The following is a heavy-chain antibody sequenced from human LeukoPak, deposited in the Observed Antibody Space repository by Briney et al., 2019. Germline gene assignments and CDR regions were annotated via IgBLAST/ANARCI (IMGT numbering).Heavy chain of an antibody. Sequence: PSETLSLTCTVSGGSISSSSYYWSWIRQPPGKGLEWIGEINHSGSTNYNPSLKSRATISVDTSKNQFSLKLSSVTAADTAVYYCARAPRSDYFDYWGQGTLVTVSS. CDR2: INHSGST. CDR3: ARAPRSDYFDY. V-gene: IGHV4-39*07. J-gene: IGHJ4*02. CDR1: GGSISSSSYY.